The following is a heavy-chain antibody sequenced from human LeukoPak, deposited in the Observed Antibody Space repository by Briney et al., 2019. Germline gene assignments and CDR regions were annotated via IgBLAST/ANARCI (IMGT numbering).Heavy chain of an antibody. CDR1: GYTFTSYG. D-gene: IGHD6-13*01. J-gene: IGHJ4*02. V-gene: IGHV1-18*01. Sequence: ASVKVSCKASGYTFTSYGISWVRQAPGRGLEWMGWISAYNGNTNYAQKLQGRVTMTTDTSTSTAYMELRSLRSDDTAVYYCARTVAAAGWYDYWGQGTLVTVSS. CDR2: ISAYNGNT. CDR3: ARTVAAAGWYDY.